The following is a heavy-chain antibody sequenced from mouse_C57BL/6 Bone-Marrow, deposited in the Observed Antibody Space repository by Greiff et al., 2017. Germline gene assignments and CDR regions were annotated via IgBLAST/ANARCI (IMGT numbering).Heavy chain of an antibody. Sequence: QVQLQQPGAELVKPGASVKLSCKASGYTFTSYWMHWVKQRPGRGLEWIGRIDPNSGGTKYNEKFKSKATLTVDKPSSTAYMQLSSLTSEDSAVXYCARERPYYDYDEKVWFAYWGQGTLVTVSA. CDR3: ARERPYYDYDEKVWFAY. J-gene: IGHJ3*01. D-gene: IGHD2-4*01. V-gene: IGHV1-72*01. CDR1: GYTFTSYW. CDR2: IDPNSGGT.